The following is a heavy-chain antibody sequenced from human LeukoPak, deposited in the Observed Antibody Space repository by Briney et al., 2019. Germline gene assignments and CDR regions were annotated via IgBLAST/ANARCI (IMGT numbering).Heavy chain of an antibody. D-gene: IGHD2-15*01. J-gene: IGHJ4*02. V-gene: IGHV5-51*01. CDR2: IYPSDSDT. CDR3: ARRYCSGGSCNFDY. CDR1: GYSFTNYW. Sequence: GESLKISCKGSGYSFTNYWIGWVRQMPGKGLEWMGSIYPSDSDTRYSPSFQGQVTISADKSISIAYLQWSSLKAPDTAMFYCARRYCSGGSCNFDYWGQGTLVTVSS.